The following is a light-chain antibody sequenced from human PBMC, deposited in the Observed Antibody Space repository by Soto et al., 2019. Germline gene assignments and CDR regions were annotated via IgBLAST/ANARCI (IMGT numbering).Light chain of an antibody. V-gene: IGKV3D-15*01. Sequence: EIVMTQSPPTLSVSPGEIATLSCRASQSVGSKLAWYQQRPGQAPRLLIYDASNRATGIPARFSGSGSGTEFSLTISSLQSEDFAVYSCQQYGDWPGAFGGGTKV. CDR2: DAS. CDR3: QQYGDWPGA. CDR1: QSVGSK. J-gene: IGKJ4*01.